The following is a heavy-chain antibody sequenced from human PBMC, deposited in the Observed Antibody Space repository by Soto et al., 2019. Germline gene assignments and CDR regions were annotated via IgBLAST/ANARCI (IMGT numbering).Heavy chain of an antibody. Sequence: GGSLRLSCALSGFSVSSNYLSWVRQAPGKGLEWVSVHYSGGSTYYADSVQGRFTISRDKSNNTLFLQMRRVRAEDTAVYFCARHRHPRGTVGSTSPLDPWGQGTQVTVSS. CDR1: GFSVSSNY. CDR2: HYSGGST. CDR3: ARHRHPRGTVGSTSPLDP. V-gene: IGHV3-53*01. D-gene: IGHD1-26*01. J-gene: IGHJ5*02.